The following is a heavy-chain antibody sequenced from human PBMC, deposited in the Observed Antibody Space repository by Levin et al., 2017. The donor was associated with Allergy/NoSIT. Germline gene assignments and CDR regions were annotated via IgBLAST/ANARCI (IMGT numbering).Heavy chain of an antibody. CDR3: ARDRFTVTTLTGGAFDI. D-gene: IGHD4-17*01. V-gene: IGHV3-33*01. CDR2: IWYDGSNK. Sequence: PGGSLRLSCAASGFTFSSYGMHWVRQAPGKGLEWVAVIWYDGSNKYYADSVKGRFTISRDNSKNTLYLQMNSLRAEDTAVYYCARDRFTVTTLTGGAFDIWGQGTMVTVSS. J-gene: IGHJ3*02. CDR1: GFTFSSYG.